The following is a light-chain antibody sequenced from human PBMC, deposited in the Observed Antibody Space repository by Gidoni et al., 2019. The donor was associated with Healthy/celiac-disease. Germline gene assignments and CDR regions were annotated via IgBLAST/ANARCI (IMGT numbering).Light chain of an antibody. J-gene: IGKJ1*01. V-gene: IGKV3-15*01. CDR1: QSVSSN. CDR3: QQYNNWPPWT. CDR2: GAS. Sequence: EIMMTQSPATLSVSPGERATLSCRASQSVSSNLAWYQQKPGQAPRLLIYGASTRATGIPARFSGSGSGTEFTLTISSLQSEDFAVYYCQQYNNWPPWTFXXXTKVEIK.